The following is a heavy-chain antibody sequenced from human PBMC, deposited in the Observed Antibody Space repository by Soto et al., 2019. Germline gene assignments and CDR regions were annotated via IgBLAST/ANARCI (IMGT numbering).Heavy chain of an antibody. CDR3: AKGGYNYGFLFDC. CDR2: IDNSGGIT. V-gene: IGHV3-23*05. CDR1: GFTFSTYA. D-gene: IGHD5-18*01. Sequence: EVQLLESGGGLVQPGGSLRLSCAASGFTFSTYAMSWVRQAPGKGLEWVSTIDNSGGITYYADSVKGRFTISRDNSKKTLYLQMNSLRAVDTAVYYCAKGGYNYGFLFDCWGQGTLVTVSS. J-gene: IGHJ4*02.